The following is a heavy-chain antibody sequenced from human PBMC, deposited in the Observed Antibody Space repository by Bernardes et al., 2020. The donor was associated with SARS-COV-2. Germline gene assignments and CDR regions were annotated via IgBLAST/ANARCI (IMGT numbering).Heavy chain of an antibody. J-gene: IGHJ3*02. D-gene: IGHD2-15*01. V-gene: IGHV3-33*08. CDR1: GFIFRYNA. CDR2: MSSDGTTP. CDR3: ARAPRYCPRGSCDGGFES. Sequence: GSLRLSCAASGFIFRYNAMHWVRQAPGKGLEWVAVMSSDGTTPYFVDSVTGRFAISSAPSKNPLYLHMNSLGAGDTAGSYCARAPRYCPRGSCDGGFESGGQGTMVT.